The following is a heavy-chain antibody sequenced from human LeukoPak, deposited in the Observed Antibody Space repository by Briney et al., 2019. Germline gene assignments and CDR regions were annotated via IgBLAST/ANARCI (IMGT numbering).Heavy chain of an antibody. D-gene: IGHD6-19*01. J-gene: IGHJ4*02. CDR1: GYTFTSYG. Sequence: ASVKVSCKASGYTFTSYGISWVRQAPGQGLEWMGWTSAYNGSTNYAQKLQGRVTMTTDTSTSTAYMELSSLRSEDTAVYYCARDPRIAVAGYFDYWGQGTLVTVSS. CDR3: ARDPRIAVAGYFDY. CDR2: TSAYNGST. V-gene: IGHV1-18*01.